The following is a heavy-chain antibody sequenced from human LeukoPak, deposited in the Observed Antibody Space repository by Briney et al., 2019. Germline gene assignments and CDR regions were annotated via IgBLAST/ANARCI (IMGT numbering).Heavy chain of an antibody. CDR3: ARGLVVVVAATENHYYMDV. D-gene: IGHD2-15*01. Sequence: PSETLSLTCAVYGRSFSGYYWSWIRQPPGKGLEWIGEINHSGSTNYNPSLKSRVTISVDTSKNQFSLKLSSVTAADTAVYYCARGLVVVVAATENHYYMDVWGKGTTVTVSS. V-gene: IGHV4-34*01. CDR2: INHSGST. CDR1: GRSFSGYY. J-gene: IGHJ6*03.